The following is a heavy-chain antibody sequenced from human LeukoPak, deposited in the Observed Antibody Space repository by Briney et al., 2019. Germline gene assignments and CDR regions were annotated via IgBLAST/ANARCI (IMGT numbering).Heavy chain of an antibody. V-gene: IGHV3-21*01. Sequence: GGSLRLSCAASGFTFSSYWMSWVRQAPGKGLEWVSSISSSSYIYYADSLKGRFTISRDNAKNSLFLQMNSLRAEDTAVYYCAREDGQGMDYWGQGTLVTVSS. CDR2: ISSSSYI. CDR3: AREDGQGMDY. D-gene: IGHD2-8*01. CDR1: GFTFSSYW. J-gene: IGHJ4*02.